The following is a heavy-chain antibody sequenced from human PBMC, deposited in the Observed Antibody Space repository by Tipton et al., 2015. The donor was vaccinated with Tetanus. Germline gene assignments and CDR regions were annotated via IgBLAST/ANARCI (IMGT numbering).Heavy chain of an antibody. CDR2: IYHSGST. D-gene: IGHD1-26*01. J-gene: IGHJ3*02. CDR3: ARVFVGVYAFDI. Sequence: TLSLTCAVSGGSISSSNWWSWVRQPPGKGLEWIGEIYHSGSTNYNPSLKSRVTISVDKSKNQFSLKLRSVTAADTAVYYCARVFVGVYAFDIWGQGTMVTVSS. CDR1: GGSISSSNW. V-gene: IGHV4-4*02.